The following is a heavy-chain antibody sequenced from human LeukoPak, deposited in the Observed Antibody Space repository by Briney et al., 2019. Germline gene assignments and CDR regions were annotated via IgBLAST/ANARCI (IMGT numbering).Heavy chain of an antibody. CDR2: ISYDGSNK. J-gene: IGHJ5*02. CDR3: AKLHAPADCSSTSCYAWNWFDP. V-gene: IGHV3-30*18. CDR1: GFTFSSYG. Sequence: GGSLRLSCAASGFTFSSYGMHWVRQAPGKGLEWVAVISYDGSNKYYADSVKGRFTISRDNSKNTLYPQMNSLRAEDTAVYYCAKLHAPADCSSTSCYAWNWFDPWGQGTLVTVSS. D-gene: IGHD2-2*01.